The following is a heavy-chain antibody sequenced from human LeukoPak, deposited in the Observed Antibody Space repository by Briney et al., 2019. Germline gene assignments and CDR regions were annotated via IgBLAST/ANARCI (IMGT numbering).Heavy chain of an antibody. V-gene: IGHV3-66*02. D-gene: IGHD5-18*01. J-gene: IGHJ4*02. CDR3: VRVGYSYGYGDWNHFDY. CDR1: GFTVSSNY. Sequence: GGSLRISCTACGFTVSSNYISWVRQAPGKGLEWVSIIYSGGSTYYADSVKVRFTISRENSRKTLYLQMNSLRAEDTAVYFCVRVGYSYGYGDWNHFDYWGQGTLVTVSS. CDR2: IYSGGST.